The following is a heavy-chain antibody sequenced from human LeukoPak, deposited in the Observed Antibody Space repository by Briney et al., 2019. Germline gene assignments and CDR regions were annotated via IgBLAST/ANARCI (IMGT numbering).Heavy chain of an antibody. Sequence: GGSLRLSCTGSGFTFGDYLVNWVRQAPGKGLEWVGFIRSKAYGGTTEYAASVKGRFTISRDDSNSIAYLQMNSLKTEDTAVYYCIRDFYSNYGVDFDYWGQGTLVTVSS. CDR1: GFTFGDYL. V-gene: IGHV3-49*04. J-gene: IGHJ4*02. CDR3: IRDFYSNYGVDFDY. D-gene: IGHD4-11*01. CDR2: IRSKAYGGTT.